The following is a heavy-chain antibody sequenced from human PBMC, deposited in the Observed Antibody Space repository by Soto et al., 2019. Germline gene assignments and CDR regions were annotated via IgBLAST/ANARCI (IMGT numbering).Heavy chain of an antibody. D-gene: IGHD2-15*01. Sequence: GSLRLSCVASGFIFSDYYMSWIRQTPGRGLEWASYISTNGRNIYYADSVKGRFTISRDNTKNSLYLQMNSLRAEDTAVYYCARLPPPSCSGGSCSPYWGQGTLVTVSS. V-gene: IGHV3-11*01. CDR3: ARLPPPSCSGGSCSPY. J-gene: IGHJ4*02. CDR2: ISTNGRNI. CDR1: GFIFSDYY.